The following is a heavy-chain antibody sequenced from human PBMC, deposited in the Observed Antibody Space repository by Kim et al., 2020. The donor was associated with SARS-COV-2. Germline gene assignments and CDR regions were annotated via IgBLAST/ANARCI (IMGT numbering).Heavy chain of an antibody. CDR3: ARGPRYCSGGSCYRVFDY. J-gene: IGHJ4*02. V-gene: IGHV3-64*01. D-gene: IGHD2-15*01. CDR1: GFTFSSYA. Sequence: GGSLRLSCAASGFTFSSYAMHWVRQAPGKGLEYVSAISSNGGSTYYANSVKGRFTISRDNSKNTLYLQMGSLRAEDMAVYYCARGPRYCSGGSCYRVFDYWGQGTLVTVSS. CDR2: ISSNGGST.